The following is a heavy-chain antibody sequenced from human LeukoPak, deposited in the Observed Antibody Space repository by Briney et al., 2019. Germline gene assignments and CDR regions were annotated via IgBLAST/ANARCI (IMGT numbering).Heavy chain of an antibody. V-gene: IGHV4-61*08. CDR1: GYSISGGYY. CDR2: VYYSGST. CDR3: ARVTGSDSSSWYTPRQPFDY. Sequence: PSETLSLTCTVSGYSISGGYYWGWIRQPPGKGLEWIGYVYYSGSTNQNPSLNSRVTISIDMSKNQFSLTLNSVTAADTAVYYCARVTGSDSSSWYTPRQPFDYWGQGTLVTVSS. J-gene: IGHJ4*02. D-gene: IGHD6-13*01.